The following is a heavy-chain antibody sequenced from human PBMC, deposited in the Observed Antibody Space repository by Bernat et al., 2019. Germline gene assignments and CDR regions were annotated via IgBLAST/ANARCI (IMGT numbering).Heavy chain of an antibody. CDR1: GFTFSRNA. D-gene: IGHD1-26*01. CDR2: ISGSGNST. CDR3: ARRGPAQWGPFDH. Sequence: EVQLLESGGGLVQPGGSLRLSCAASGFTFSRNAMTWVPQAPGTGLEWVAAISGSGNSTNYAASVKGRFTISRDNSKDTMYVQMNGLGAEDTAVYYCARRGPAQWGPFDHWGQGALVTVSS. V-gene: IGHV3-23*01. J-gene: IGHJ4*02.